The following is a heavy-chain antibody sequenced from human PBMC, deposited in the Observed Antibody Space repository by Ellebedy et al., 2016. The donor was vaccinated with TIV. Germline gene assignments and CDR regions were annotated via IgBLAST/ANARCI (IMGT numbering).Heavy chain of an antibody. J-gene: IGHJ4*02. V-gene: IGHV3-7*01. D-gene: IGHD1-1*01. Sequence: GESLKISCAASGFTFSNYWMTWVRQAPGQGLEWVANIKEDGREKYYVDSVKGRFTISRDNAKKALYLQMNSLRAEDTAVYYCARGGRIQLPYWGQGTLVTVSS. CDR1: GFTFSNYW. CDR2: IKEDGREK. CDR3: ARGGRIQLPY.